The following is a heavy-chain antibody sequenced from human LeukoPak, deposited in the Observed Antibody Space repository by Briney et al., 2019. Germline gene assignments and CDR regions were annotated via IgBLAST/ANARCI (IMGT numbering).Heavy chain of an antibody. CDR2: ISSSSSYI. V-gene: IGHV3-21*01. J-gene: IGHJ4*02. CDR3: ANYYDSSGLRY. Sequence: GGSLRLSCAASGFTFSSYSMNWVRQAPGKELEGVSSISSSSSYIYYAHSVKGRFTISRDNAKNSLYLQMNSLRAEDTAVYYCANYYDSSGLRYWGQGTLVTVSS. D-gene: IGHD3-22*01. CDR1: GFTFSSYS.